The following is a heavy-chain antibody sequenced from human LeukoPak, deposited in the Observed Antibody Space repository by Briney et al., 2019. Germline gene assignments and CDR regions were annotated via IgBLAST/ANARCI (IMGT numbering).Heavy chain of an antibody. CDR3: ARAGYDSSGYSTYYFDY. V-gene: IGHV4-31*03. Sequence: SETLSLTCPVSGGSIRSGGYYWSWIRQHPGKGLEWIGYIYYSGNAYYNPSLSSRVTISVDTSKNQFSLKLRSVTAADTAVYYCARAGYDSSGYSTYYFDYWGQGTLVTVSS. J-gene: IGHJ4*02. CDR2: IYYSGNA. D-gene: IGHD3-22*01. CDR1: GGSIRSGGYY.